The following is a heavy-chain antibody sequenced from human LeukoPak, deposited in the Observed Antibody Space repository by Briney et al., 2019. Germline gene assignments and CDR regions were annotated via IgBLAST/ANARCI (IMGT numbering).Heavy chain of an antibody. V-gene: IGHV3-49*03. Sequence: PGGSLRLSCTASGSTFGDYAMSWFRQAPGEGLEGVGFIRSKAHGGTTEYAASVKGRFTISRDDSKSIAYLQMDSLKTEDTAVYYCTRAGRYCSGGSCYSFYWGQGTLVTVSS. CDR1: GSTFGDYA. CDR2: IRSKAHGGTT. CDR3: TRAGRYCSGGSCYSFY. D-gene: IGHD2-15*01. J-gene: IGHJ4*02.